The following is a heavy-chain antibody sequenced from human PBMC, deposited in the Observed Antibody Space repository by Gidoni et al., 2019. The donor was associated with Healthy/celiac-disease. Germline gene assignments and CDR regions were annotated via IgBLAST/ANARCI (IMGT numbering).Heavy chain of an antibody. CDR3: AKEAGALWCGEFNWFDP. D-gene: IGHD3-10*01. J-gene: IGHJ5*02. V-gene: IGHV3-30*18. CDR1: GFTFSSCG. Sequence: QGQMVESGGGGVQPGRSLRLYCAASGFTFSSCGMHWVRQAPGKGLEWVAVISYDGSNKYYADSVKGRFTISRDNSKNTLYLQMNSLRAEDTAVYYCAKEAGALWCGEFNWFDPWGQGTLVTVSS. CDR2: ISYDGSNK.